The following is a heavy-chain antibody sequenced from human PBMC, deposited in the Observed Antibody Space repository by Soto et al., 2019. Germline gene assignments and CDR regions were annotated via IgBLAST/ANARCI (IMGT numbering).Heavy chain of an antibody. Sequence: GGSLRLSCAASGFTFSSYAMSWVRQAPGKGLEWVSAISGSGGSTYYADSVKGRFTISRDNSKNTLYLQMNSLRAEDTAVYYCASGERLGYCSGGSCYNAYFAYWGQGTLVTVSS. J-gene: IGHJ4*02. CDR3: ASGERLGYCSGGSCYNAYFAY. D-gene: IGHD2-15*01. V-gene: IGHV3-23*01. CDR2: ISGSGGST. CDR1: GFTFSSYA.